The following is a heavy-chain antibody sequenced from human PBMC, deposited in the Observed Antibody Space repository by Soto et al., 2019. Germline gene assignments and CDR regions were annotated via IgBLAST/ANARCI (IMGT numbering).Heavy chain of an antibody. CDR2: IKSKTDGGTT. D-gene: IGHD2-15*01. Sequence: EVPLVESGGGLVKPGGSLRLSCAASGFTFSNAWMSWVRQAPGKGLEWVGRIKSKTDGGTTDYAAPVKGRFTISRDDSKNTLYLQMNSLKTEDTAVYYCTTADFPDCSGGSCYSYWGQGTLVTVSS. J-gene: IGHJ4*02. CDR3: TTADFPDCSGGSCYSY. V-gene: IGHV3-15*01. CDR1: GFTFSNAW.